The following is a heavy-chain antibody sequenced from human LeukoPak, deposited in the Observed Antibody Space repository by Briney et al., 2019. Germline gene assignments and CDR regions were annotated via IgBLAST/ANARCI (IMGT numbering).Heavy chain of an antibody. CDR3: VRERSPKCSGGSCYLDC. CDR2: ISSSSTYI. D-gene: IGHD2-15*01. V-gene: IGHV3-21*01. CDR1: GFTFSTYT. J-gene: IGHJ4*02. Sequence: PGGSLRLSCAASGFTFSTYTLSWVRQAPGKGLEWVSSISSSSTYIYYADSVKGRFTISRDNAKSSLYLQMNSLRAEDTAVYYCVRERSPKCSGGSCYLDCWGQGTLVTVSS.